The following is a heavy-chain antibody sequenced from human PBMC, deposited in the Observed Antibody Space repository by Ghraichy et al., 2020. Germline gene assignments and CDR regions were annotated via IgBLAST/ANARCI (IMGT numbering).Heavy chain of an antibody. J-gene: IGHJ5*02. Sequence: SETLSLTCAVYGGSFSGYYWSWIRQPPGKGLEWIGEINHSGSTNYNPSLKSRVTISVDTSKNQFSLKLSSVTAADTAVYYCARGSRFYGDYVGWFDPWGQGTLVTVSS. CDR2: INHSGST. CDR1: GGSFSGYY. CDR3: ARGSRFYGDYVGWFDP. D-gene: IGHD4-17*01. V-gene: IGHV4-34*01.